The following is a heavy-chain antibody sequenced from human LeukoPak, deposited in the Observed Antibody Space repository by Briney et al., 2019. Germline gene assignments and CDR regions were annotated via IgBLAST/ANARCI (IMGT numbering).Heavy chain of an antibody. Sequence: GASVKVSCRASGYTFTSYYMHWVRQAPGQGLEWMGIINPSGGSTSYAQKFQGRVTMTRDMSTSTVYMELSSLRSEDTAVYYCARVGGNSGYFDYWGQGTLVTVSS. CDR2: INPSGGST. CDR3: ARVGGNSGYFDY. J-gene: IGHJ4*02. V-gene: IGHV1-46*01. D-gene: IGHD4-23*01. CDR1: GYTFTSYY.